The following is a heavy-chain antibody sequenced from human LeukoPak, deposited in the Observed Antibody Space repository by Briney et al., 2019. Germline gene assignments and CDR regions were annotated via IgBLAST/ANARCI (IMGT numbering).Heavy chain of an antibody. CDR1: GGSISSSSYY. J-gene: IGHJ4*02. V-gene: IGHV4-39*01. CDR3: ARRGYDSSGSYRNY. CDR2: IYYSGST. D-gene: IGHD3-22*01. Sequence: PSEILSLTCTVSGGSISSSSYYWGWIRQPPGKGLEWIGSIYYSGSTYYNPSLKSRVTISVDTSKNQFSLKLSSVTAADTAVYYCARRGYDSSGSYRNYWGQGTLVTVSS.